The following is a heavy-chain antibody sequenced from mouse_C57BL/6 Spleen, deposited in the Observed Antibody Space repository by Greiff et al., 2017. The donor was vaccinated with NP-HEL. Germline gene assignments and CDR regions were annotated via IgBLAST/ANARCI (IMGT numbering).Heavy chain of an antibody. V-gene: IGHV5-17*01. CDR1: GFTFSDYG. Sequence: EVKLLESGGGLVKPGGSLKLSCAASGFTFSDYGMHWVRQAPEKGLEWVAYISRGSSTIYYADTVKGRFTISRDNAKNTLFLQMTSLRSEDTAMYYCAREGLDYDDDEFAYWGQGTLVTVSA. CDR3: AREGLDYDDDEFAY. CDR2: ISRGSSTI. D-gene: IGHD2-4*01. J-gene: IGHJ3*01.